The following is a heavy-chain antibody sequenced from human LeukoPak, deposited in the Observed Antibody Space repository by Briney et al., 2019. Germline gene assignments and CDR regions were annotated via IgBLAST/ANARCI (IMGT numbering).Heavy chain of an antibody. CDR2: TSGSGGST. CDR1: GFTFSSYA. V-gene: IGHV3-23*01. J-gene: IGHJ5*02. D-gene: IGHD6-13*01. CDR3: AKAGSSSWYGNWFDP. Sequence: QPGGSLRLSCAASGFTFSSYAMSWVRQAPGKGLEWVSATSGSGGSTYYADSVKGRFTISRDNSKNTLYLQMNSLRAEDTAVYYCAKAGSSSWYGNWFDPWGQGTLVTVSS.